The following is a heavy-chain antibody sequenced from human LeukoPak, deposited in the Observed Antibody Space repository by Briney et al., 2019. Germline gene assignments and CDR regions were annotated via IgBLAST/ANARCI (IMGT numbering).Heavy chain of an antibody. Sequence: SQTLSLTCTVSGGSISSGGYYWSWIRQPPGKDLEWIGYIYHSGSTYYNPSLKSRVTISVDRSKNQFSLKLSSVTAADTAVYYCAREDVQDYYGSGSYYFDYWGQGTLVTVSS. D-gene: IGHD3-10*01. J-gene: IGHJ4*02. CDR1: GGSISSGGYY. CDR3: AREDVQDYYGSGSYYFDY. CDR2: IYHSGST. V-gene: IGHV4-30-2*01.